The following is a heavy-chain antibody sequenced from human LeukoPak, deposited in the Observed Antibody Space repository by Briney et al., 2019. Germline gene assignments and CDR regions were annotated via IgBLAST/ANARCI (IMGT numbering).Heavy chain of an antibody. Sequence: GRSLRLSCAASGFTFSSYGMHWVRQAPGKGPEWVAVISYDGSNKYYADSVKGRFTISRDNSKSTLYLQMNSLRAEDTAVYYCAKVGMTTVTSDAFDIWGQGTMVTVSS. CDR2: ISYDGSNK. D-gene: IGHD4-17*01. CDR1: GFTFSSYG. V-gene: IGHV3-30*18. CDR3: AKVGMTTVTSDAFDI. J-gene: IGHJ3*02.